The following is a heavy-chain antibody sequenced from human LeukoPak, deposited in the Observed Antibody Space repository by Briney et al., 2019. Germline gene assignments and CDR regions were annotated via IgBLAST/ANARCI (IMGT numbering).Heavy chain of an antibody. D-gene: IGHD3-10*01. CDR3: ATTVRGVITPHLDY. Sequence: GASVKVSCKASGYTFTSYGISWVRQAPGQGLEWMGRMNPNSGNTGYAQKFQGRVTMTRNTSISTAYMELSSLRSEDTAVYYCATTVRGVITPHLDYWGQGTLVTVSS. V-gene: IGHV1-8*02. J-gene: IGHJ4*02. CDR1: GYTFTSYG. CDR2: MNPNSGNT.